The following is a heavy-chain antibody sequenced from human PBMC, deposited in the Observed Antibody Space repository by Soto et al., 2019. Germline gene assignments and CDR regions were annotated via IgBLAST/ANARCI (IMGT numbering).Heavy chain of an antibody. Sequence: GGSLRLSCVASGFSFSRYGMHWVRQAPGKGLEWVAVISYDGGDKYYADSVKGRFTISRDNSKNTLYLQMNSLRAEDTAVYYCAKDWREYSSSPDYYYYGMDVWGQGTTVTVSS. CDR2: ISYDGGDK. CDR1: GFSFSRYG. J-gene: IGHJ6*02. D-gene: IGHD6-6*01. V-gene: IGHV3-30*18. CDR3: AKDWREYSSSPDYYYYGMDV.